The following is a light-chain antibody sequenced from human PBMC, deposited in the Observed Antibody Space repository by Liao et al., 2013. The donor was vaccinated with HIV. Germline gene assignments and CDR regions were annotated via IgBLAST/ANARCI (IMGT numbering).Light chain of an antibody. V-gene: IGLV3-1*01. Sequence: SYELTQPPSVSVSPGQTARITCSGDALPKQYACWYQQKPGQSPVLVIYQDRKRPSGIPERFSGSNSGNTATLTISGTQAMDEADYYCQAWDSSTDVVFGGGTKLTVL. CDR2: QDR. J-gene: IGLJ2*01. CDR3: QAWDSSTDVV. CDR1: ALPKQY.